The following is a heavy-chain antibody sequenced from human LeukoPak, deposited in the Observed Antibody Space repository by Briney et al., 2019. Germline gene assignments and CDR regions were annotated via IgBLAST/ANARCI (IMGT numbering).Heavy chain of an antibody. V-gene: IGHV3-23*01. D-gene: IGHD3-16*01. J-gene: IGHJ4*02. CDR3: ANDYAVGSIDY. Sequence: GGSLRLSCAAAGFTFSGFAISWIRQAPGKGLEWVSSISRSGESTFYADSVRGRFTISRDNSKKKVSLQMESLRAEDTAIYYCANDYAVGSIDYWGQGTLVTVPS. CDR2: ISRSGEST. CDR1: GFTFSGFA.